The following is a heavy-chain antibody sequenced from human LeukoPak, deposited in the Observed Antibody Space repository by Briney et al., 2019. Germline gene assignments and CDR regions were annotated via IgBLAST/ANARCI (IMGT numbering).Heavy chain of an antibody. D-gene: IGHD4-11*01. Sequence: PSETLSLTCAVYGGSFSGYHWSWVRQAPGKGLEWVSAISGDGRSTSYRDSVRGRFVISSDRSKYTMYLQMNSLRVEDTAVYFCAKRGYSSGPDYFDSWGQGTLVTVSS. V-gene: IGHV3-23*01. J-gene: IGHJ4*02. CDR3: AKRGYSSGPDYFDS. CDR1: GGSFSGYH. CDR2: ISGDGRST.